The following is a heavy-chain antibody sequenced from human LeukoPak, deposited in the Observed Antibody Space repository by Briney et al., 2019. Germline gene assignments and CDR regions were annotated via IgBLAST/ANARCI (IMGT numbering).Heavy chain of an antibody. CDR3: ARGVTTLVNWFDP. CDR2: IYTSGST. J-gene: IGHJ5*02. CDR1: GGSISSSSYY. V-gene: IGHV4-61*02. D-gene: IGHD4-23*01. Sequence: SETLSLTCTVSGGSISSSSYYWSWIRQPAGKGLEWIGRIYTSGSTNYNPSLKSRVTMSVDTSKNQFSLKLSSVTAADTAVYYCARGVTTLVNWFDPWGQGTLVTASS.